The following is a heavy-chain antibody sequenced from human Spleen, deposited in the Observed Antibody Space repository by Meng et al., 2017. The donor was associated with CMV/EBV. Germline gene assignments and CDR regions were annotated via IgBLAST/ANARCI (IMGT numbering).Heavy chain of an antibody. D-gene: IGHD2-2*01. CDR1: GGSISSGGYY. J-gene: IGHJ6*02. Sequence: SETLSLTCTVSGGSISSGGYYWSWIRQHPGKGLEWIGYIYCSGSTYYNPSLKSRVTISVDTSKNQFSLKLSSVTAADTAVYYCASGYCSSTSCSYGMDVWGQGTTVTVSS. CDR3: ASGYCSSTSCSYGMDV. V-gene: IGHV4-31*03. CDR2: IYCSGST.